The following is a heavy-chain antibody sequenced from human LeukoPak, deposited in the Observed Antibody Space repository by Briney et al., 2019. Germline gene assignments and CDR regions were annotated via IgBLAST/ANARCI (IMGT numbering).Heavy chain of an antibody. J-gene: IGHJ6*02. Sequence: PSETLSLTCAVYGGSFSGYYWSWIRQPPGKGLEWIGEINHSGSTNYNPSLKSRVTISVDTSKNQFSLKLSPVTAADTAVYYCARLTVRQYYYYYGMDVWGQGTTVTVSS. CDR1: GGSFSGYY. V-gene: IGHV4-34*01. D-gene: IGHD4-17*01. CDR3: ARLTVRQYYYYYGMDV. CDR2: INHSGST.